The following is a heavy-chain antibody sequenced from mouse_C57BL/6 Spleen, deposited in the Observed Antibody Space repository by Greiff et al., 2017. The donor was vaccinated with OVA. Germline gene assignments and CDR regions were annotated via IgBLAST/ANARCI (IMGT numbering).Heavy chain of an antibody. CDR3: ARGLYDGYHGVWFAY. V-gene: IGHV2-3*01. D-gene: IGHD2-3*01. Sequence: VQRVESGPGLVAPSQSLSITCTAPGFSLTSYGVSGVRKPPGKGLEGLGVLWGDGSTNYHSALISRLSISKDNSKSQVFLKLNSLQTDDTATYYCARGLYDGYHGVWFAYWGQGTLVTVSA. CDR2: LWGDGST. J-gene: IGHJ3*01. CDR1: GFSLTSYG.